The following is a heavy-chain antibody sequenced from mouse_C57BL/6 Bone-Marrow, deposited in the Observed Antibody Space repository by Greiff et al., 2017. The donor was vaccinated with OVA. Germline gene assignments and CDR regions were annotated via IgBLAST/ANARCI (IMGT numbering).Heavy chain of an antibody. V-gene: IGHV1-69*01. Sequence: QVQLQQPGAELVMPGASVKLSCKASGYTFTSYWMHWVKQRPGQGLEWIGEIDPSDSYTNYNQKFKGKSTLTVDKSSSTAYMQRSSLTSEDSAVYYCAREDSRGFAYWGQGTLVTVSA. CDR3: AREDSRGFAY. CDR2: IDPSDSYT. J-gene: IGHJ3*01. CDR1: GYTFTSYW.